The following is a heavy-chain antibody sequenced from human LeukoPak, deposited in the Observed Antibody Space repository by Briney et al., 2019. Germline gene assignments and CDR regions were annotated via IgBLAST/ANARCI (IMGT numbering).Heavy chain of an antibody. J-gene: IGHJ4*02. Sequence: GGSLRLSCAASGFTFSSYGMHWVRQAPGKGLEWVAVISYDGSNKYYADSVKGRFTISRDNSKNTLYLQMNSLRAEDTAVYYCARDGTIVGATIFDYWGQGTLVTVSS. CDR2: ISYDGSNK. CDR1: GFTFSSYG. V-gene: IGHV3-30*03. CDR3: ARDGTIVGATIFDY. D-gene: IGHD1-26*01.